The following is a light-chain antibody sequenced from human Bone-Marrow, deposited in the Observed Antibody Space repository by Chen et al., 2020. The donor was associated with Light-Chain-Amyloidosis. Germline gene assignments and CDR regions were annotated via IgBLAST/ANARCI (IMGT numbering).Light chain of an antibody. CDR3: QHYNNWPFT. V-gene: IGKV3-15*01. CDR2: DAS. Sequence: TQSPVTLPLSTGETATLSCRTSQSVYTNLAWYQHKPGQAPRLLIYDASTRAAGIPGRFSGSRSGVDFTLTISNIQSEDSAVYYCQHYNNWPFTVGPGTTVNIK. J-gene: IGKJ3*01. CDR1: QSVYTN.